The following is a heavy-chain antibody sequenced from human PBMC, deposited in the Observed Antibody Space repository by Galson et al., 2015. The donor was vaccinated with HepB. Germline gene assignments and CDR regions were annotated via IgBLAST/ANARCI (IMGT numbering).Heavy chain of an antibody. CDR3: VRVSDYSTGWYSFDS. D-gene: IGHD6-19*01. CDR1: GFTFSAYG. Sequence: SLRLSCATSGFTFSAYGMHWVRQAPGKGLEWVAMIYFDGSKKNYADSVRGRFAISRDNSKNTLYLQMNSLRAEDTAVYYCVRVSDYSTGWYSFDSWGQGTLVIVSS. J-gene: IGHJ4*02. CDR2: IYFDGSKK. V-gene: IGHV3-33*01.